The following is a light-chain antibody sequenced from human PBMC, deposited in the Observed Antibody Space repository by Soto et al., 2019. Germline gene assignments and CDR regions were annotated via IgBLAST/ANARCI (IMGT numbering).Light chain of an antibody. CDR2: GAS. V-gene: IGKV3-15*01. CDR1: QSVSSN. Sequence: EIVMTQSPATLSVSPGERATLSCRASQSVSSNLAWYQQKPGQAPRLLIYGASTRATGIPARFSGSGSGTEFTITISSLQSEDFAVYYCQKYNNWPPWTFGQGTKLEIK. J-gene: IGKJ2*02. CDR3: QKYNNWPPWT.